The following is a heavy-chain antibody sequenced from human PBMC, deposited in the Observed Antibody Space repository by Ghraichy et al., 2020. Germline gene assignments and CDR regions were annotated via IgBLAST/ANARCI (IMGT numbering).Heavy chain of an antibody. CDR2: ISYDGSNK. Sequence: GGSLRLSCAASGFTFSSYAMHWVRQAPGKGLEWVAVISYDGSNKYYADSVKGRFTISRDNSKNTLYLQMNSLRAEDTAVYYCARDRDSSGYWNGMDVWGQGTTVTVSS. V-gene: IGHV3-30-3*01. CDR1: GFTFSSYA. D-gene: IGHD3-22*01. J-gene: IGHJ6*02. CDR3: ARDRDSSGYWNGMDV.